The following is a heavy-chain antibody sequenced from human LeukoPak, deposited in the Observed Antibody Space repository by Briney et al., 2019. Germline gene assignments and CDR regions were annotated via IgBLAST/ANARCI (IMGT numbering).Heavy chain of an antibody. Sequence: HAGGSLRLSCAASGFTFSSYWMSWVRQTPGKGLEWVANIKQDGSEKYYVDSVKGRFTISRDNAKNSLYLQMSSLRTEDTAAYYCARDCSGTSCYNPFDYWGQGTLVTVSS. CDR2: IKQDGSEK. CDR1: GFTFSSYW. J-gene: IGHJ4*02. V-gene: IGHV3-7*05. CDR3: ARDCSGTSCYNPFDY. D-gene: IGHD2-2*02.